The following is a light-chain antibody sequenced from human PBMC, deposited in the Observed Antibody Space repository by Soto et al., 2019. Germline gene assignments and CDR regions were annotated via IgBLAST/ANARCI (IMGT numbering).Light chain of an antibody. CDR2: GAS. CDR3: QQYGGSPRT. J-gene: IGKJ1*01. V-gene: IGKV3-20*01. Sequence: EIVLTQSPGTLSLSPGERATLSCRASQSVSSSSLAWYQQKPGQAPRLLIYGASSRATGIPDRFSGSGSGTDFTLTISRLEPEDVAVYFCQQYGGSPRTFGQRTKVDIK. CDR1: QSVSSSS.